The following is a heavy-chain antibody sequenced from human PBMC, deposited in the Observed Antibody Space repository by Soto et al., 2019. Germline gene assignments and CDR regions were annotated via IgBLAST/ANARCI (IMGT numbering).Heavy chain of an antibody. CDR2: INDRGSI. Sequence: QVRQHRGGPGRLGPWEPPPPTCGVPGGSSRAISWPGTPHPPGRGLEGIGEINDRGSINYNPSLKSRVSISVDTSKNHYSLNLRSVTAADTAVYYCARESHDILTGPPWVWYFDLWGRGTLVTVSS. D-gene: IGHD3-9*01. V-gene: IGHV4-34*01. CDR1: GGSSRAIS. CDR3: ARESHDILTGPPWVWYFDL. J-gene: IGHJ2*01.